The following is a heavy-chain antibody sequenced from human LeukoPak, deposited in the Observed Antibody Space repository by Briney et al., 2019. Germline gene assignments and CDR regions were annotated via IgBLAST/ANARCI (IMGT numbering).Heavy chain of an antibody. CDR2: IYSGGST. J-gene: IGHJ6*02. D-gene: IGHD3-10*01. Sequence: GGSLRLSCAASGFTVSNNYMSWVRQAPGKGLEWVSVIYSGGSTYYADSVKGRFTISRDNSKNTLYLQMNSLRAEDTAVYYCARGLYYYGSGSTAQYYYYGMDVWGQGTTVTVSS. CDR1: GFTVSNNY. V-gene: IGHV3-66*01. CDR3: ARGLYYYGSGSTAQYYYYGMDV.